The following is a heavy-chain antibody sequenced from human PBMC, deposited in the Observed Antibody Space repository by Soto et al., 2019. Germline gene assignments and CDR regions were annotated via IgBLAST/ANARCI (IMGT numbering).Heavy chain of an antibody. CDR2: ISAYSGDT. CDR3: VRDPDGHIDFDY. CDR1: GYTFTSYG. V-gene: IGHV1-18*01. J-gene: IGHJ4*02. Sequence: RASVKVSCKASGYTFTSYGISWVRQAPGQGLEWMSWISAYSGDTNYAQKVQGRVTMTTDTSTSTAFMELRSLRFDDTAVYYCVRDPDGHIDFDYWGQGTLVTVSS.